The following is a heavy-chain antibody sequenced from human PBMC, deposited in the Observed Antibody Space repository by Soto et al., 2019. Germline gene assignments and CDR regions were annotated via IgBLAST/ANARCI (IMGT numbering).Heavy chain of an antibody. Sequence: QVQLQESGPGLVKPSDTLSLTCAVSGYSISSSNWWGWIRQPPGKGLEWIGYIYYSGTTYYNPSLKRPITTSVATSKHQSSRKLTSVTAEDTAVYYCARREIQGPIGYWGQGTLVTVSS. J-gene: IGHJ4*02. D-gene: IGHD1-26*01. CDR3: ARREIQGPIGY. CDR1: GYSISSSNW. CDR2: IYYSGTT. V-gene: IGHV4-28*01.